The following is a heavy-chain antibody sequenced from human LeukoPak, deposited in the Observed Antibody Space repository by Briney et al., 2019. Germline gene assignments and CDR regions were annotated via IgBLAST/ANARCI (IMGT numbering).Heavy chain of an antibody. J-gene: IGHJ4*02. CDR3: AREQWLAFVY. Sequence: SETLSLTCAVSGGSISGYYWSWIRQPAGKGLEWIGRIYTNWTTYYSPSLKSRVTMSVDTSKNQFSLKLSSVTAADTAVYYCAREQWLAFVYCGQGTLVTVSS. V-gene: IGHV4-4*07. CDR2: IYTNWTT. D-gene: IGHD6-19*01. CDR1: GGSISGYY.